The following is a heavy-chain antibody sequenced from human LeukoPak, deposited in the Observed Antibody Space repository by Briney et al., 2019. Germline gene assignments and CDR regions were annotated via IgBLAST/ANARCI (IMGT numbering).Heavy chain of an antibody. CDR2: IYYSGST. CDR3: ARPQYSSGWPYYFDY. CDR1: GGSISSSSYY. Sequence: SETLSLTCTVSGGSISSSSYYWGWIRQPPGKGLEWIGSIYYSGSTYYNPSLKIRVTISVDTSKNQFSLKLSSVTAADTAVYYCARPQYSSGWPYYFDYWGQGTLVTVSS. J-gene: IGHJ4*02. V-gene: IGHV4-39*01. D-gene: IGHD6-19*01.